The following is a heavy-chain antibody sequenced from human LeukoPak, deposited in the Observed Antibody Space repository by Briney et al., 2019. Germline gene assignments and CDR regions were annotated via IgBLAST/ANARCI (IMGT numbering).Heavy chain of an antibody. V-gene: IGHV1-18*01. D-gene: IGHD6-19*01. CDR1: GYTFTSYG. CDR3: ARDRGYDGSGWYLTYYYYYGMDV. J-gene: IGHJ6*02. CDR2: ISAYNGNT. Sequence: ASVKVSCKTSGYTFTSYGIIWVRQAPGQGLEWMGWISAYNGNTNYAQKLQGRVTMTTDTPTSTAYMELRSLRSDDTAVYYCARDRGYDGSGWYLTYYYYYGMDVWGQGTTVTVSS.